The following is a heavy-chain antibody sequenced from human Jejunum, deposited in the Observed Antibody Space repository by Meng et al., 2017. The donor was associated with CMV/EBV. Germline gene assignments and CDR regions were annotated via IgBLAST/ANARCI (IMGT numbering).Heavy chain of an antibody. CDR2: VYYSGST. CDR1: GGSISSSSYY. CDR3: ARIVYYYERSGYFDF. J-gene: IGHJ5*01. V-gene: IGHV4-39*07. D-gene: IGHD3-22*01. Sequence: SGGSISSSSYYWGWIRQPPGKGLEWIGTVYYSGSTYYNSSLKGRVTISITTSENQFSLKLNSVTAADTAVYYCARIVYYYERSGYFDFWGQGTLVTVSS.